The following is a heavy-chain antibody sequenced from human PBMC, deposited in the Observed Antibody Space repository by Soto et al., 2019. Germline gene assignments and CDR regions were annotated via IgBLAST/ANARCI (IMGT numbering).Heavy chain of an antibody. D-gene: IGHD1-26*01. V-gene: IGHV1-69*06. CDR1: GGTFSSYA. CDR3: ARDWWEPSGYYYGMDV. CDR2: IIPIFGTA. Sequence: QVQLVQSGAEVKKPGSSVKVSCKASGGTFSSYAISWVRQAPGQGLEWMGGIIPIFGTANYAQKFQGRVRITADKSTSTAYMELSSLRSEDTAVYYCARDWWEPSGYYYGMDVWGQGTTVTVSS. J-gene: IGHJ6*02.